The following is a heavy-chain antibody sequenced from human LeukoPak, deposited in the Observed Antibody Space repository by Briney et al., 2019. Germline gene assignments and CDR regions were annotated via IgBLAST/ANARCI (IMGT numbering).Heavy chain of an antibody. J-gene: IGHJ4*02. D-gene: IGHD6-19*01. V-gene: IGHV3-7*01. CDR2: IKQDGNEK. CDR3: ARGFRGWYAEGFDY. Sequence: GGSLRLFCAASGFSFSSYWMSWVRQPPGKGLEWVANIKQDGNEKYYMDSVKGRFTISRDNAKNSLFLQMNSLRAEDTAVYYCARGFRGWYAEGFDYWGQGTLVTVSS. CDR1: GFSFSSYW.